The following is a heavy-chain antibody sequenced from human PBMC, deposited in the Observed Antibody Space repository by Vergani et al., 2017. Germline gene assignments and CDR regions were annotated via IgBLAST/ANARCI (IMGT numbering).Heavy chain of an antibody. J-gene: IGHJ6*02. CDR1: GFTFSSYE. CDR2: ISSSGSTI. CDR3: AREIAVAGTFFYYYGMDV. V-gene: IGHV3-48*03. D-gene: IGHD6-19*01. Sequence: EVQLVESGGGLVQPGGSLRLSCAASGFTFSSYEMNWVRQAPGRGLEWVSYISSSGSTIYYADSVKGRFTISRDKAKKSLYLQMNSLRAEDTAVYYCAREIAVAGTFFYYYGMDVWGQGTTVTVSS.